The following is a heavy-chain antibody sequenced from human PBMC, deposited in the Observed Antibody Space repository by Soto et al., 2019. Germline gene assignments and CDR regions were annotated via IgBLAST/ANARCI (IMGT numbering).Heavy chain of an antibody. CDR3: ARDQRTVVVAAIPHYYYYYGMDV. V-gene: IGHV1-69*01. D-gene: IGHD2-15*01. CDR2: FITVSGTA. CDR1: GGTFSSYA. J-gene: IGHJ6*02. Sequence: QVQLVQSGAEVKKPGSSVKVSCKASGGTFSSYAISWVRQAPGQGLEWMGGFITVSGTANYAQKFQGRVTITADESTSTAYMELSSLRSEEKSVYYCARDQRTVVVAAIPHYYYYYGMDVCGQGTTVTVSS.